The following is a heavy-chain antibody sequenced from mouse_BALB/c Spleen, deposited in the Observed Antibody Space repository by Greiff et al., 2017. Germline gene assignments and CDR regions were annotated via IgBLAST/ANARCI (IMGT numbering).Heavy chain of an antibody. CDR2: ISSGGSYT. D-gene: IGHD2-12*01. CDR3: ARRSYDGYAMDY. Sequence: EVKVVESGGDLVKPGGSLKLSCAASGFTFSSYGMSWVRQTPDKRLEWVATISSGGSYTYYPDSVKGRFTISRDNAKNTLYLQLSSLKSEDTAMYYCARRSYDGYAMDYWGQGTSVTVSS. V-gene: IGHV5-6*02. J-gene: IGHJ4*01. CDR1: GFTFSSYG.